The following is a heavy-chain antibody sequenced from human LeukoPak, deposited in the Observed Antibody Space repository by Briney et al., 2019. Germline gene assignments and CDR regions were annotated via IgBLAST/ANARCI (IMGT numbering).Heavy chain of an antibody. CDR1: GFTFSPYW. CDR2: IYSGGST. V-gene: IGHV3-53*01. J-gene: IGHJ4*02. CDR3: ARDDYYFDY. Sequence: GGSLRLSCAASGFTFSPYWMNWIRQPPGKGLEWVSVIYSGGSTYYADSVKGRFTISRDNSKNTLYLQMNSLRAEDTAVYYCARDDYYFDYWGQGILVTVSS.